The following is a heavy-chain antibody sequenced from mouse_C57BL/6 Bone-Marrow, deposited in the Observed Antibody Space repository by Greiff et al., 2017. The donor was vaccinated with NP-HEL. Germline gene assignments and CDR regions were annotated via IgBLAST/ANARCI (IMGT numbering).Heavy chain of an antibody. V-gene: IGHV1-50*01. Sequence: QVQLQQPGAELVKPGASVKLSCKASGYTFTSYWMQWVQQRPGQGLEWIGDIDPSDSYTNYIQKFKGKATLTVDTSSSTAYMQISSLTSEDSAVYYCARHYGSSWCAYWGQGTLVTVSA. CDR2: IDPSDSYT. CDR1: GYTFTSYW. J-gene: IGHJ3*01. CDR3: ARHYGSSWCAY. D-gene: IGHD1-1*01.